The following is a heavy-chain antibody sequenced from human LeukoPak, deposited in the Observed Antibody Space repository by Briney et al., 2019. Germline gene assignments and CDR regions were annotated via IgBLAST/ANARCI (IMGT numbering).Heavy chain of an antibody. D-gene: IGHD3-22*01. V-gene: IGHV3-23*01. J-gene: IGHJ3*02. Sequence: GGSLRLSCTASGFTFSRYAMIWLRHAPGKGLEWVSAISGSGGSTYYEDSVKGRFVISRDNSKKALYLQMNSLRAEDAAVYYCARTYYYDSSGYPGAFDIWGQGTMVTVSS. CDR1: GFTFSRYA. CDR3: ARTYYYDSSGYPGAFDI. CDR2: ISGSGGST.